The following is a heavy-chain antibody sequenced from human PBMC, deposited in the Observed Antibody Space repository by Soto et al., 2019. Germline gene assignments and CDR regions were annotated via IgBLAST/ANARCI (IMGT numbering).Heavy chain of an antibody. D-gene: IGHD2-21*02. J-gene: IGHJ6*02. V-gene: IGHV3-7*03. CDR3: ARDHLILPAHDFFYGSDV. CDR1: GFTLSMYS. Sequence: PGGSLRLSCEVSGFTLSMYSMTWVRQAPGKGLEWVAKIPQDGSDGHYLDSVKGRFTISRDNAKNSVYLQMNSLCADDTAVYYCARDHLILPAHDFFYGSDVWGQGAKVTVSS. CDR2: IPQDGSDG.